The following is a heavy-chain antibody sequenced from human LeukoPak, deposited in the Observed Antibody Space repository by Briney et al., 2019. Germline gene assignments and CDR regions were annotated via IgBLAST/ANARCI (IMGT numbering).Heavy chain of an antibody. CDR2: MYYSGTT. V-gene: IGHV4-39*01. Sequence: WISQAPGKGLEWVASMYYSGTTYYNPSLKSRVTISADTSKKRFSLKLRSVTAADTAVYYCTRGSYDVLTGYSTLGEFWGQGTLVIVSS. D-gene: IGHD3-9*01. CDR3: TRGSYDVLTGYSTLGEF. J-gene: IGHJ1*01.